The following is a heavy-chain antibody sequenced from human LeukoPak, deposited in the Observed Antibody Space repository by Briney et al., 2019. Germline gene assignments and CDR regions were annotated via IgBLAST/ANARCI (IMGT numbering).Heavy chain of an antibody. J-gene: IGHJ6*02. Sequence: ASVKVSCKASGYTFTGYYIHWVRQAPGQRLEWMGWLNPNSGATNYAQNFQGRVTETRDTSISTAYMEVSRLRSDDTAVYYCARVQVWGSHRSKEYYGMDVWGQGTTVTVSS. CDR2: LNPNSGAT. V-gene: IGHV1-2*02. D-gene: IGHD3-16*02. CDR1: GYTFTGYY. CDR3: ARVQVWGSHRSKEYYGMDV.